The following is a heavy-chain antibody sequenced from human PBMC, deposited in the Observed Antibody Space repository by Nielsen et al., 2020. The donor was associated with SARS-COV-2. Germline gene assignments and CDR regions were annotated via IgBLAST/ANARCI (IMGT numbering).Heavy chain of an antibody. CDR1: GFSFSTHW. V-gene: IGHV3-7*01. Sequence: GESLKISCAASGFSFSTHWMSWVRQAPGKGLEWLATIKQSASGTYYVDSVKGRFTISRDNSKNTLYLQMNSLRPEDTAVYYCAKENRDFDHWGQGTLVTVSS. CDR2: IKQSASGT. J-gene: IGHJ4*02. D-gene: IGHD1-14*01. CDR3: AKENRDFDH.